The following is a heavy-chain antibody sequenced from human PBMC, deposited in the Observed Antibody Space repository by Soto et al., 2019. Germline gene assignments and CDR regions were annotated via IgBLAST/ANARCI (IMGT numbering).Heavy chain of an antibody. J-gene: IGHJ6*02. CDR2: IYYSGST. Sequence: QVQLQESGPGLVKPSETLSLTCTVSGGSISSYYWSWIRQPPGKGLEWIGYIYYSGSTNYNPSLMSRVTISVDTSKNQFSLKLSSVTAADTAVYYCARDSRCSSSSLYYYYGMDVWGQGTTGTVSS. CDR1: GGSISSYY. D-gene: IGHD6-6*01. V-gene: IGHV4-59*01. CDR3: ARDSRCSSSSLYYYYGMDV.